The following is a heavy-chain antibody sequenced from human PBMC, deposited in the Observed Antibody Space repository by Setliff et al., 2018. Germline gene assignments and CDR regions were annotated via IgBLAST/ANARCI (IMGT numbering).Heavy chain of an antibody. CDR1: GYTLTTYY. CDR3: ARGIIAYASWAPNKHAYYYYMDV. Sequence: ASVKVSCKASGYTLTTYYMHGVRQAPGQGLEWMGLINPSGESTVYAEKFQGRVSMTRDTSTSTVYMDLESLKSGDTAIYYCARGIIAYASWAPNKHAYYYYMDVWGNGTTVTV. J-gene: IGHJ6*03. CDR2: INPSGEST. V-gene: IGHV1-46*01. D-gene: IGHD2-2*01.